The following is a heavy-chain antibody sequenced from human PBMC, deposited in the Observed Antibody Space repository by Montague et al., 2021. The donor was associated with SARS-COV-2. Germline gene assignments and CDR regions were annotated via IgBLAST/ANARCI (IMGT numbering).Heavy chain of an antibody. Sequence: SETLSLTCTVSGASITSSNWWNWVRQPPGKGLEWIGQIYHSGSTNYNPSLKSRLTLSLDKSKNQFSLNLSSVTAADTAVYYCARQIQQVVLSPAKLTNWFAHWGLGTLVTVAS. CDR3: ARQIQQVVLSPAKLTNWFAH. CDR1: GASITSSNW. D-gene: IGHD2-15*01. V-gene: IGHV4-4*02. CDR2: IYHSGST. J-gene: IGHJ5*02.